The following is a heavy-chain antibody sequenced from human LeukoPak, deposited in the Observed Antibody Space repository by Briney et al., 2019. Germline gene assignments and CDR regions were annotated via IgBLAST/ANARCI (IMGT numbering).Heavy chain of an antibody. CDR3: ARIIVGATGIDY. V-gene: IGHV3-74*01. J-gene: IGHJ4*02. Sequence: GGSLRLSCAASGFTFSSHWMHWVRQAPGKGLVWVSRISDDGSNTNYADSVKGRFTISRDNDKNTLYLQMNSLRAEDTAVYYCARIIVGATGIDYWGQGTLVSVSS. CDR2: ISDDGSNT. D-gene: IGHD1-26*01. CDR1: GFTFSSHW.